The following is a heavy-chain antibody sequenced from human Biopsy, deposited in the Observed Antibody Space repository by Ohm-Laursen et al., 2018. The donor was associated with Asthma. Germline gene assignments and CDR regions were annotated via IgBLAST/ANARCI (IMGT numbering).Heavy chain of an antibody. CDR1: GGTFSSYA. J-gene: IGHJ3*02. Sequence: GASVKVSCKASGGTFSSYAISWVRQAPGQGLEWMGGIIPIFGIANYAQKFQGRVTITADKSTSTAYMELSSLRSEDTAVYYCAREMRAGRGNAFDIWGQGTMVTVSS. CDR2: IIPIFGIA. CDR3: AREMRAGRGNAFDI. D-gene: IGHD6-19*01. V-gene: IGHV1-69*10.